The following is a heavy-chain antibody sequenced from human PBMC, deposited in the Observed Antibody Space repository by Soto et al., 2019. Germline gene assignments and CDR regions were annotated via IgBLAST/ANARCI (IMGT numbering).Heavy chain of an antibody. CDR1: GYTFTSYA. D-gene: IGHD3-22*01. J-gene: IGHJ6*02. Sequence: GASVKVSCKASGYTFTSYALHWVRQAPGQRLEWMGGIIPIFGTANYAQKFQGRVTITADESTSTAYMELSSLRSEDTAVYYCASTYYYDSSGYYYYGMDVWGQGTTVTVSS. CDR3: ASTYYYDSSGYYYYGMDV. CDR2: IIPIFGTA. V-gene: IGHV1-69*13.